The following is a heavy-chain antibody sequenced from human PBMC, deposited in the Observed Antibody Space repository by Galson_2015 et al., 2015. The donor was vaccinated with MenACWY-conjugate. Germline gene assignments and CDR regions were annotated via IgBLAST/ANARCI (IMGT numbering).Heavy chain of an antibody. CDR3: ARALVYYDSSGYYFGGGFDC. Sequence: CAISGDSVSSNSAAWNWIRQSPSRGLEWLGRTYYRSKWYNDYAVSVKSRITINPDTSKNQFSLQLNSVTPEDTAVYYCARALVYYDSSGYYFGGGFDCWGQGTLVTVSS. V-gene: IGHV6-1*01. CDR2: TYYRSKWYN. J-gene: IGHJ4*02. D-gene: IGHD3-22*01. CDR1: GDSVSSNSAA.